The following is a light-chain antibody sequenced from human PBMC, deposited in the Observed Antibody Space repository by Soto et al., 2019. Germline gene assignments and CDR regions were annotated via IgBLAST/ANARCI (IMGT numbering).Light chain of an antibody. CDR3: QQLNSYPT. J-gene: IGKJ4*01. Sequence: DIQLTQSPSFLSASVGDRVTITCRASHDISSYLTWYQQKPGKAPTVLIYAASTLQGGVPSRFSGSGSGTDFTLTISSLQPEDFATYYCQQLNSYPTFGGGTKVDI. V-gene: IGKV1-9*01. CDR2: AAS. CDR1: HDISSY.